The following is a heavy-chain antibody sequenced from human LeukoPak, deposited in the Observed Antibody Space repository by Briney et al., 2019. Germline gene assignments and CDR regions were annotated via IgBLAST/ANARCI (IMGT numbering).Heavy chain of an antibody. J-gene: IGHJ4*02. CDR2: ISSTGSTM. CDR1: GFTFSTYE. CDR3: ARVGMAAADI. V-gene: IGHV3-48*03. Sequence: GGSLRLSCAASGFTFSTYEMNWVRQAPGKGLEWVSYISSTGSTMNYADSVKGRFTISRDNAKNSLYLQMNSLRADDTAVYYCARVGMAAADIWGQGTLVTISS. D-gene: IGHD2-15*01.